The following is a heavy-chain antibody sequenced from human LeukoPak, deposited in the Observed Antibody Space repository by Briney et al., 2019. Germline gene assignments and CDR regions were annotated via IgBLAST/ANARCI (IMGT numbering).Heavy chain of an antibody. J-gene: IGHJ4*02. CDR3: ARDLSSRGFDY. CDR2: IFYSGST. D-gene: IGHD6-13*01. CDR1: GGSINNTIYY. Sequence: SETLSLTCTVSGGSINNTIYYWGWIRQPPGKGLEWIGSIFYSGSTNYNPSLKSRVTISVDTSKNQFSLKLSSVTAADTAVYYCARDLSSRGFDYWGQGTLVTVSS. V-gene: IGHV4-39*07.